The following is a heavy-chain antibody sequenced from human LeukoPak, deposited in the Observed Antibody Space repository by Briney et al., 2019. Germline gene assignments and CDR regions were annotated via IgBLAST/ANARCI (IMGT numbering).Heavy chain of an antibody. J-gene: IGHJ5*02. D-gene: IGHD6-13*01. Sequence: SETLSLTCTVSGGSISSYYWTWIRQPPGKGLEGIGYIYYSGSTNYNPSLQSRVTISVDTSKNQFSLKLTSVTAADTAVYYCAGTPAIAATGTLWWFDPWGQGTLVTVSS. CDR3: AGTPAIAATGTLWWFDP. V-gene: IGHV4-59*01. CDR2: IYYSGST. CDR1: GGSISSYY.